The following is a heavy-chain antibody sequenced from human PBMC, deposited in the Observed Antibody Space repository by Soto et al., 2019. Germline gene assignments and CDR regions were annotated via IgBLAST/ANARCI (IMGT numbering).Heavy chain of an antibody. CDR1: GGTFSSYT. V-gene: IGHV1-69*02. CDR2: IIPILGIA. J-gene: IGHJ3*02. Sequence: SVKVSCKASGGTFSSYTISWVRQAPGQGLEWMGRIIPILGIANYAQKFQGRVTITADKSTSTAYMELSSLRSEDTAVYYCARRPTGYCSSTSCYGSLAFDIWGQGTMVTV. CDR3: ARRPTGYCSSTSCYGSLAFDI. D-gene: IGHD2-2*01.